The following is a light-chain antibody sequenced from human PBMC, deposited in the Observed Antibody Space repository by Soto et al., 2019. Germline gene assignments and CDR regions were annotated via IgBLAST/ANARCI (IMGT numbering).Light chain of an antibody. V-gene: IGLV2-11*01. Sequence: QSALAQPRSVSGSPGQSVTISCSGTSSDVGGYNSVSWYQQFPGKAPKLMIYDVTKRPSGVPDRFSGSKSGNTASLTISGLQAEDEADYYCCPNAARYPLVFGGGPKLTVL. CDR2: DVT. CDR1: SSDVGGYNS. J-gene: IGLJ2*01. CDR3: CPNAARYPLV.